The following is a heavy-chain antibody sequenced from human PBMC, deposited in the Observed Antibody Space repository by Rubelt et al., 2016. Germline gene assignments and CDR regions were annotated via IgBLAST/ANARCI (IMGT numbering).Heavy chain of an antibody. CDR1: GFTFSSYS. D-gene: IGHD5-12*01. V-gene: IGHV3-30*03. CDR3: ARDSRYSGKGGYFDY. J-gene: IGHJ4*02. Sequence: VQLVESGGGLVQPGGSLRLSCTASGFTFSSYSMNWVRQAPGKGLEWVALISYDGSNKYYADSVKGRFTIPRDNSKNTMYVKMNSRSAEDTGLYYCARDSRYSGKGGYFDYWGQGTLVTVSS. CDR2: ISYDGSNK.